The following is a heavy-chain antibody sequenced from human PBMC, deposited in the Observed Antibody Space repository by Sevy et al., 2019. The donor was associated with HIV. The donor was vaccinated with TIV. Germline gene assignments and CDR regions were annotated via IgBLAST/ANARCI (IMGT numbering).Heavy chain of an antibody. CDR3: TRESIPVAGIGYYFHY. CDR1: GFTFSSYS. Sequence: GGSLRLSCAASGFTFSSYSMNWVRQAPGKGLEWVAVIWYDGSNKEYADSVKGRFTISRDNSKNTLYLQMNNLRAEDTAVYYCTRESIPVAGIGYYFHYWGQGTRVTVSS. CDR2: IWYDGSNK. V-gene: IGHV3-33*08. D-gene: IGHD6-19*01. J-gene: IGHJ4*02.